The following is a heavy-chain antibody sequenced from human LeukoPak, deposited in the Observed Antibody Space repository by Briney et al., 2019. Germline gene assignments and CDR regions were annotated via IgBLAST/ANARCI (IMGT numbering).Heavy chain of an antibody. J-gene: IGHJ4*02. V-gene: IGHV4-39*01. CDR2: IYYTGDT. Sequence: SETLSLTCTVSGGSITSNSYYWGWIRQPPGKGLEWIGSIYYTGDTYYNPSLKRRVTISVDTSKNHFSLKLSSVTAADTAVYYCARHARYCSGGSCSRPFDYWGQGTLVTVSS. CDR1: GGSITSNSYY. CDR3: ARHARYCSGGSCSRPFDY. D-gene: IGHD2-15*01.